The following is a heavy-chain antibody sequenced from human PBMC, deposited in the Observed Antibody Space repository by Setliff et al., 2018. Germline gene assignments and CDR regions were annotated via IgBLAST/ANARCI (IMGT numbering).Heavy chain of an antibody. J-gene: IGHJ4*02. CDR1: GGSFSGYY. CDR3: ARQTGEQLVDY. D-gene: IGHD6-6*01. V-gene: IGHV4-34*01. CDR2: INHSGTT. Sequence: PSETLSLTCVVYGGSFSGYYWSWIRQPPGKGLEWVGEINHSGTTNYNPSLKSRVTISVDTSKNQFSLKLSSVTAADTAVYYCARQTGEQLVDYWGQGTLVTVSS.